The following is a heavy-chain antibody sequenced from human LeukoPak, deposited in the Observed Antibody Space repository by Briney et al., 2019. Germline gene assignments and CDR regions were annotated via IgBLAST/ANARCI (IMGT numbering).Heavy chain of an antibody. CDR2: ISGSGGST. CDR3: ARDWGSGSFAQLDY. V-gene: IGHV3-23*01. D-gene: IGHD3-10*01. J-gene: IGHJ4*02. CDR1: GFTFSIYA. Sequence: GGSLRLSRAASGFTFSIYAMSWVRQAPGKGLEWVSGISGSGGSTYYADSVKGRFTISRDNAKNSLYLQMNSLRAEDTAVYYCARDWGSGSFAQLDYWGQGTLVTVSS.